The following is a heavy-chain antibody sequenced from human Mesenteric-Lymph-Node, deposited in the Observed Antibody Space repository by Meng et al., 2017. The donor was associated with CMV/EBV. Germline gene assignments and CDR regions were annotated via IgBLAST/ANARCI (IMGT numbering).Heavy chain of an antibody. CDR1: GYTFTSYD. D-gene: IGHD2-2*01. CDR2: MNPNSGNT. Sequence: ASVKVSCKASGYTFTSYDINWVRRATGQGLEWMGWMNPNSGNTGYAQKFQGRVTMTRNTSISTAYMELSSLRSEDTAVYYCARLRREYCSSTSCYYYYGMDVWGQGTTVTVSS. J-gene: IGHJ6*02. V-gene: IGHV1-8*01. CDR3: ARLRREYCSSTSCYYYYGMDV.